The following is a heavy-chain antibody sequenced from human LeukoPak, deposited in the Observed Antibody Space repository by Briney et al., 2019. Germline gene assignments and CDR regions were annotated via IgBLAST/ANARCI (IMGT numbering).Heavy chain of an antibody. D-gene: IGHD2-2*01. CDR2: IYTSGST. V-gene: IGHV4-4*09. Sequence: PSETLSLTCTVSGGSISSYYWSWIRQPPGKGLEWIGYIYTSGSTNYNPSLKSRVTISVDTSKNQFSLKLSSVTAADTAVYYCARGVPAAPRWFDPWGQGTLVTVSS. J-gene: IGHJ5*02. CDR3: ARGVPAAPRWFDP. CDR1: GGSISSYY.